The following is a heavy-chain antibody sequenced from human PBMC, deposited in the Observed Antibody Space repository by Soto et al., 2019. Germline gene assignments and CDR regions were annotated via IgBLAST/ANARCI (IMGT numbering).Heavy chain of an antibody. V-gene: IGHV1-46*03. Sequence: ASVKVSCKASGYTFTGYYKHWVRQAPGQGLEWMGIINPSGGSTSYAQKFQGRVTMTRDTSTSTVYMELSSLRSEDTAVYYCARDPQAGLSIYYYMDVWGKGTTVTVSS. D-gene: IGHD6-19*01. J-gene: IGHJ6*03. CDR3: ARDPQAGLSIYYYMDV. CDR2: INPSGGST. CDR1: GYTFTGYY.